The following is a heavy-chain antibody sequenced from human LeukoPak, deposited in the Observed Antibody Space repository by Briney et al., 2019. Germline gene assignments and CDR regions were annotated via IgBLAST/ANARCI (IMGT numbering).Heavy chain of an antibody. J-gene: IGHJ5*02. CDR1: GGSISSSSYY. CDR3: ARGDIVLIKRAFDP. V-gene: IGHV4-39*01. Sequence: NPSETLSLTCTVSGGSISSSSYYWGWIRQPPGKGLEWIGSIYYSGSTYYNPSLKSRVTISVDTSKNQFSLKLSSVTAADTAVYYCARGDIVLIKRAFDPWGQGTLVTVSS. D-gene: IGHD2-8*01. CDR2: IYYSGST.